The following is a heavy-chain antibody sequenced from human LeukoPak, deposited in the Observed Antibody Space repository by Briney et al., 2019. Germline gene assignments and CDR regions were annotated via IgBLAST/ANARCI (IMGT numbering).Heavy chain of an antibody. Sequence: SETLSLTCAVSGLTISMGYYWGWIRQPPGKGLEGIGSIYRSGCSKYNPSLKGRFAMSVDTSRIQFSLSLTSVTVAHTAVHYCARGSQSFYYDSSGCPFHSGGEGTLLTV. CDR1: GLTISMGYY. D-gene: IGHD3-22*01. J-gene: IGHJ4*02. CDR2: IYRSGCS. V-gene: IGHV4-38-2*01. CDR3: ARGSQSFYYDSSGCPFHS.